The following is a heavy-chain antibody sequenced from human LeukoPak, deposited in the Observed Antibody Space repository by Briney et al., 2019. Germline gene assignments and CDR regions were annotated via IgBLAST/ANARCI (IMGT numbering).Heavy chain of an antibody. D-gene: IGHD3-16*01. CDR1: RFTFSSYA. V-gene: IGHV3-30-3*01. J-gene: IGHJ4*02. Sequence: GRSLRLSCAASRFTFSSYAMHWVRQAPGKGLEWVAVISYDGSNKYYADSVKGRFTISRDNSKNTLYLQMNSLTAEDTAVYYCAKVRRAYRSFVGSSFDYWGQGTLVTVSS. CDR2: ISYDGSNK. CDR3: AKVRRAYRSFVGSSFDY.